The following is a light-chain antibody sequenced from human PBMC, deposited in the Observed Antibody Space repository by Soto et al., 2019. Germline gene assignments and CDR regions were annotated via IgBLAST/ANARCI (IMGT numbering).Light chain of an antibody. CDR1: QVIRND. V-gene: IGKV1-6*01. CDR2: GAY. CDR3: LNEHNYPWT. J-gene: IGKJ1*01. Sequence: AIQMTQSPSSLSASVGDRVTITCRASQVIRNDLGWYQQKPGKAPKLLIYGAYNLQSGVPSMFSVSGSGTDFTLTITSLQPEDFATYYCLNEHNYPWTFGQGTKVYIK.